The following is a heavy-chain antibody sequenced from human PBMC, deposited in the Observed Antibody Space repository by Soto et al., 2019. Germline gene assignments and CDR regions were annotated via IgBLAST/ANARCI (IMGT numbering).Heavy chain of an antibody. Sequence: GGPLSLSCAASGFPFSNYWMHWVRQAPGKGPVWVSRISSDATDTTYADSVKGRFTIARDNAKNSLYLQMNSLRAEDTVVYYCASQSSEWLLFASWGQGTLVTVSS. V-gene: IGHV3-74*03. CDR2: ISSDATDT. CDR1: GFPFSNYW. J-gene: IGHJ4*02. D-gene: IGHD5-12*01. CDR3: ASQSSEWLLFAS.